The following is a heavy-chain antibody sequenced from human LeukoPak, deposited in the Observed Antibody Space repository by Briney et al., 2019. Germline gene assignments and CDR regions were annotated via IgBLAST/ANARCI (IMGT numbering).Heavy chain of an antibody. V-gene: IGHV1-2*06. D-gene: IGHD6-13*01. CDR2: INPNSGGT. CDR3: ARSPIAAASDY. Sequence: ASVKVSCKAFRYTFTGYYIHWVRQAPGQGLEWMGRINPNSGGTNYAQKFQGRVTMTRDTSISTAYMELSRLRSDDTAVYYCARSPIAAASDYWGQGTLVTVSS. J-gene: IGHJ4*02. CDR1: RYTFTGYY.